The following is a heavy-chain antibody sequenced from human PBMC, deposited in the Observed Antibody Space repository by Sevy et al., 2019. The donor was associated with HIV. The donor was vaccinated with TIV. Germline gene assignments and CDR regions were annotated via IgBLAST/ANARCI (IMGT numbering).Heavy chain of an antibody. Sequence: QLGGSLRLSCAASGFTFSSYGMHWVRQAPGKGLEWVAVISYDGSNKYYADSVKGRFTISRDNSKNTLYLQMNSLRAEDTAVYYCAKRAPGDRAVAGHFDYWGQGTLVTVSS. D-gene: IGHD6-19*01. CDR3: AKRAPGDRAVAGHFDY. J-gene: IGHJ4*02. V-gene: IGHV3-30*18. CDR2: ISYDGSNK. CDR1: GFTFSSYG.